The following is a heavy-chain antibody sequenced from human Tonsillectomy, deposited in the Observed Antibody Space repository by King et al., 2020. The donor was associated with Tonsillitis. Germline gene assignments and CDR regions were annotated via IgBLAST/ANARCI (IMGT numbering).Heavy chain of an antibody. Sequence: VQLVESGGGLVQPGRSLRLSCAASGFTFDDYAMHWVRQAPGKGLEWVSGISWNSGSIGYADSVEGRFTISRDNAKNSLYLQMNSLRAEDTALYYCAKGRTIFGVVTLPPSDAFDIWGQGTMVTVSS. V-gene: IGHV3-9*01. CDR1: GFTFDDYA. CDR3: AKGRTIFGVVTLPPSDAFDI. D-gene: IGHD3-3*01. CDR2: ISWNSGSI. J-gene: IGHJ3*02.